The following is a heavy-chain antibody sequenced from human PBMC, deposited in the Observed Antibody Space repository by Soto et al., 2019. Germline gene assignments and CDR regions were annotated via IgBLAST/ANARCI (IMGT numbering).Heavy chain of an antibody. D-gene: IGHD2-2*01. J-gene: IGHJ6*02. Sequence: PGESLKISCKGSGYSFTSYWIGWVRQMPGKGLEWMGIIYPGDSDTRYSPSFQGQVTISADKSISTAYMQWSSLKASDTAMYYFARPLACSSTSCYDYYYYGMDVWGQGTTVTVSS. CDR2: IYPGDSDT. V-gene: IGHV5-51*01. CDR3: ARPLACSSTSCYDYYYYGMDV. CDR1: GYSFTSYW.